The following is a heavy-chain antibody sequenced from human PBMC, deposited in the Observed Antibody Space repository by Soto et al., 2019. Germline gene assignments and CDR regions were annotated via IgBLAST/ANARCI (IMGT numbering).Heavy chain of an antibody. CDR3: ARITASPNSGYVDY. J-gene: IGHJ4*02. CDR1: GGSITNYY. CDR2: IYYTGST. V-gene: IGHV4-59*01. Sequence: PSETLSLTCTVSGGSITNYYWTWMRQPPGKGLEWIGYIYYTGSTKYDPSLKSRVTISLDTSKNQFSLNLNSVTAADTAVYYWARITASPNSGYVDYWGQGTLVTVSS. D-gene: IGHD7-27*01.